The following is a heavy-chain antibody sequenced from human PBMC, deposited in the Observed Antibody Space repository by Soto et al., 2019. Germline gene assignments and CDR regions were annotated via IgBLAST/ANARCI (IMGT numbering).Heavy chain of an antibody. CDR2: IYYSGST. CDR1: GGSISSSSYY. V-gene: IGHV4-39*01. D-gene: IGHD6-13*01. J-gene: IGHJ5*02. Sequence: QLQLQESGPGLVKPSETLSLTCTVSGGSISSSSYYWGWIRQPPGKGLEWIGSIYYSGSTYYNPSLKSRVTISVDTSKNQCSLKLSSVTAADTAVYYCARPGYRKNRGWFDPWGQGTLVTVSS. CDR3: ARPGYRKNRGWFDP.